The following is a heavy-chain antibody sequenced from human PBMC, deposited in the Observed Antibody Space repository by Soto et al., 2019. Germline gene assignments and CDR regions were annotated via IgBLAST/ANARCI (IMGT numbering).Heavy chain of an antibody. CDR1: GFTFSSYA. D-gene: IGHD3-22*01. J-gene: IGHJ4*02. Sequence: GGSLRLSCAASGFTFSSYAMSWVRQAPGKGLEWVSAISGSGGSTYYADSVKGRFTISRDNSKNTLYLQMNSLRAEDTAVYYCAGQSSLVVVILDYWGQGTLVTVSS. CDR3: AGQSSLVVVILDY. CDR2: ISGSGGST. V-gene: IGHV3-23*01.